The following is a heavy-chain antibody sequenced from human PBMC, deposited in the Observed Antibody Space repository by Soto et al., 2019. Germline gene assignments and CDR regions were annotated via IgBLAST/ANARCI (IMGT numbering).Heavy chain of an antibody. Sequence: EVQLVESGGGLVQPGGSLRLSCAASGFTFSSYSMNWVRQAPGKGLEWASYISSSSNTIYYADSVKGRFTISRDSAKNSLYLQMNRLRAEDTGVYYCVIDAPPDDYWGQGTLVTVSS. J-gene: IGHJ4*02. CDR3: VIDAPPDDY. CDR1: GFTFSSYS. V-gene: IGHV3-48*01. CDR2: ISSSSNTI.